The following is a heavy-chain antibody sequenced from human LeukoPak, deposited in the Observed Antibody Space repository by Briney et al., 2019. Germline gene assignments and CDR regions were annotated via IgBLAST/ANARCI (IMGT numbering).Heavy chain of an antibody. CDR3: TAVPHDSAV. V-gene: IGHV3-15*01. J-gene: IGHJ4*02. Sequence: GGSVTLSCGASKLAFNNAWVMWLGPAPGKGLEWVGHIKSEADGGTTDYAAAVQARFTTSKDDSRDRLYLEMNSLKTEDTAVYYYTAVPHDSAVWGQGTLVTVSS. D-gene: IGHD3-22*01. CDR2: IKSEADGGTT. CDR1: KLAFNNAW.